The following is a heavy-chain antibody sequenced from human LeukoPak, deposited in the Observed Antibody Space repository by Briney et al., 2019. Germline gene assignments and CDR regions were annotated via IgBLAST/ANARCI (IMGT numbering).Heavy chain of an antibody. V-gene: IGHV4-59*08. Sequence: SETLSLTCIVSGDSISSYYWRWIRQPPGKGLEWIGYIYYSGSFNYNPSLKSRVTISVDTSKNHFSLKLSSVTAADTAVYYCARRKMASGVYYFDYWGQGTLVTVSS. J-gene: IGHJ4*02. CDR1: GDSISSYY. CDR2: IYYSGSF. D-gene: IGHD2-8*01. CDR3: ARRKMASGVYYFDY.